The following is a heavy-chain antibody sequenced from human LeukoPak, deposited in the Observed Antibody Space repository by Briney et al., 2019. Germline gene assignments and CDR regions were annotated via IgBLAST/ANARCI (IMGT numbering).Heavy chain of an antibody. CDR1: GFTFSSYG. Sequence: GRSLRLSCAASGFTFSSYGMHWVRQAPGKGLEWVAVISYDGSNKYYADSVKGRSTISRDNSKNTLYLQMNSLRAEDTALYYCARTTSMNYVGDAFHIWGQGTMVTVSS. V-gene: IGHV3-30*03. CDR3: ARTTSMNYVGDAFHI. CDR2: ISYDGSNK. D-gene: IGHD1-7*01. J-gene: IGHJ3*02.